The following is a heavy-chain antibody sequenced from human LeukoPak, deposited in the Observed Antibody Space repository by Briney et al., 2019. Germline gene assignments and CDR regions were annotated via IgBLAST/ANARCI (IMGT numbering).Heavy chain of an antibody. CDR3: ARDQEYDFWSGYPDY. V-gene: IGHV3-48*01. D-gene: IGHD3-3*01. CDR1: GFTFSSYS. J-gene: IGHJ4*02. Sequence: GGSLRLSCAASGFTFSSYSMNWVRQAPGKGLEWVSYISSSSSTIYYADSVKGRFTISRDNAKNSLYLQMNSLRAEDTAAYYCARDQEYDFWSGYPDYWGQGTLVTVSS. CDR2: ISSSSSTI.